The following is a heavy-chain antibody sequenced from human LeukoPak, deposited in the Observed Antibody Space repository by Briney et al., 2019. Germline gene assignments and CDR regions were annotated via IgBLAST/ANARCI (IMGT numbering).Heavy chain of an antibody. CDR2: ISAYNGYT. J-gene: IGHJ3*02. CDR3: ARAGAFDI. V-gene: IGHV1-18*04. Sequence: ASVKVSCKASGYTFTGYYMHWVRQAPGQGLEWMGWISAYNGYTNYAQKLQGRVTVTTDTSTSTSYMELRSLGSDDTALYYCARAGAFDIWGQGTMVTVSS. CDR1: GYTFTGYY.